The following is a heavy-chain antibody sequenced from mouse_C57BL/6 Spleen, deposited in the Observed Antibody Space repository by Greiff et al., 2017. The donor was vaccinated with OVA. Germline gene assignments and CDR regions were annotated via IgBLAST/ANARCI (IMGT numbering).Heavy chain of an antibody. J-gene: IGHJ3*01. CDR3: ARKPAHYYGSSHGGFAY. D-gene: IGHD1-1*01. CDR2: IHPNSGST. CDR1: GYTFTSYW. V-gene: IGHV1-64*01. Sequence: QVQLQQPGAELVKPGASVKLSCKASGYTFTSYWMHWVKQRPGQGLEWIGMIHPNSGSTNYNEKFKSKATLTVDKSSSTAYMQLSSLTSEDSAVXYCARKPAHYYGSSHGGFAYWGQGTLVTVSA.